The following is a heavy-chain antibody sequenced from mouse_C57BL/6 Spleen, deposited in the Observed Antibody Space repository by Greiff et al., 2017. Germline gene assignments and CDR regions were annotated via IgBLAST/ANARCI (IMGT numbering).Heavy chain of an antibody. CDR1: GYAFSSYW. V-gene: IGHV1-80*01. CDR3: ARSAGYPYAMDY. D-gene: IGHD2-2*01. CDR2: IYPGDGDT. Sequence: QVQLQQSGAELVKPGASVKICCKASGYAFSSYWMNWVKQRPGKGLEWIGQIYPGDGDTNYNGKFKGKATLTADKSSSTAYMQLSSLTSEDSAVYFCARSAGYPYAMDYWGQGTSVTVSS. J-gene: IGHJ4*01.